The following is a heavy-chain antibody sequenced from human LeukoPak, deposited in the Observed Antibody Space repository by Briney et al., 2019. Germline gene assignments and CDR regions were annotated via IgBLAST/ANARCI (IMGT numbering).Heavy chain of an antibody. J-gene: IGHJ4*02. V-gene: IGHV3-49*04. D-gene: IGHD6-19*01. CDR1: GFTFRDYT. CDR2: IRSNPYGGTT. Sequence: GGSRRLSCTASGFTFRDYTMSWVRHAPGKGLEWVGFIRSNPYGGTTEYAASVKGRFTISRDDYKSIAYPQMNSLKTEDTAVYYCTRGGDLSTVAGALDYWGQGTLVTVSS. CDR3: TRGGDLSTVAGALDY.